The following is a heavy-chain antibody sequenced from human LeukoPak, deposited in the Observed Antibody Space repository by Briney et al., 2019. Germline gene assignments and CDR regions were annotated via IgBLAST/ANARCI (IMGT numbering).Heavy chain of an antibody. Sequence: ASVKVSCKASGYTFTDYFMHWVRQAPGQGLEWMGWINPNSGGTHYAQRFQGRVTMTRDTSISTAYMELSRLRSDDTAVYYCARDPGYSSPRGDYWGQGTLVTVSS. J-gene: IGHJ4*02. CDR1: GYTFTDYF. CDR2: INPNSGGT. V-gene: IGHV1-2*02. D-gene: IGHD5-18*01. CDR3: ARDPGYSSPRGDY.